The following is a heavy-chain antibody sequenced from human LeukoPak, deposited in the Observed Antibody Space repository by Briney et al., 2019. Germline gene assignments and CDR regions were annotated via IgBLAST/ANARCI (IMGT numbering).Heavy chain of an antibody. CDR2: ISYGGTKE. D-gene: IGHD2/OR15-2a*01. V-gene: IGHV3-30*04. CDR3: ARNKPITAFFGMDV. CDR1: GFSFSDYA. Sequence: PGRSLRLSCAASGFSFSDYALRWVRQAPGKGLEWVAVISYGGTKEYYADSVKGRFTISKDNSKNTLYLQMSSLRHEDTAVYYCARNKPITAFFGMDVWGQGTTVIVSS. J-gene: IGHJ6*02.